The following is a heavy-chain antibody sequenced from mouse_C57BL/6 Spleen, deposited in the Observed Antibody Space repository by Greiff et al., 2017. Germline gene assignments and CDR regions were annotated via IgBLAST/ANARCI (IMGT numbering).Heavy chain of an antibody. J-gene: IGHJ3*01. CDR3: ARSGYDYVFAY. CDR1: GYTFTGYW. V-gene: IGHV1-9*01. D-gene: IGHD2-4*01. Sequence: VQGVEPGAELMKPGASVKLSCKATGYTFTGYWIEWVKQRPGHGLAWIGEIFPGSGSTNYNEKFKGKATFTAATSSNTTYMQLSSLATEASAIYYCARSGYDYVFAYWGQGTLVTVSA. CDR2: IFPGSGST.